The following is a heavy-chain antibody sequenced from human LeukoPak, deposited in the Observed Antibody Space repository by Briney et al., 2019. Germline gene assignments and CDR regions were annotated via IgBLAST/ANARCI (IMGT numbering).Heavy chain of an antibody. D-gene: IGHD6-19*01. J-gene: IGHJ4*02. CDR1: GGSISSYY. CDR2: IYYSGGT. V-gene: IGHV4-59*01. Sequence: SETLSLTCTVSGGSISSYYWSWIRQPPGKGLEWIGYIYYSGGTNYNPSLKSRVTISVDTSKNQFSLKLSSVTAADTAVYYCARASGWYPRFDYWGQGTLVTVSS. CDR3: ARASGWYPRFDY.